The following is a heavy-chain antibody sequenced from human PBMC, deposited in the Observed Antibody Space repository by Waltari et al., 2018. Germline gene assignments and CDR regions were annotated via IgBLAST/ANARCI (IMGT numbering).Heavy chain of an antibody. CDR3: ATVYLRGYCSGGSCPPRFDY. CDR2: FDPEDGET. CDR1: GYTLTELS. J-gene: IGHJ4*02. Sequence: QVQLVQSGAEVKKPGASVKVSCKVSGYTLTELSMHWVRQAPGQGLEWMGGFDPEDGETIYAQKFQGRVTMTEDTSTDTAYMELSSLRSEDTAVYYCATVYLRGYCSGGSCPPRFDYWGQGTLVTVSS. V-gene: IGHV1-24*01. D-gene: IGHD2-15*01.